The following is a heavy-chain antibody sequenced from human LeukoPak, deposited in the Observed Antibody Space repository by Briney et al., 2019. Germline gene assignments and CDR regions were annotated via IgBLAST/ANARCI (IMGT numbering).Heavy chain of an antibody. D-gene: IGHD4-11*01. Sequence: KAGRSLRLSCTASGFSFGDSAMSWFRQAPGKGLEWVGFIRSKPYGETPEYAASVEGRFTISRDDSNSIAYLQMNSLRTDDTAIYYCSRPALTTYILEDWYFDLWGRGTLVTVSS. CDR1: GFSFGDSA. V-gene: IGHV3-49*05. J-gene: IGHJ2*01. CDR3: SRPALTTYILEDWYFDL. CDR2: IRSKPYGETP.